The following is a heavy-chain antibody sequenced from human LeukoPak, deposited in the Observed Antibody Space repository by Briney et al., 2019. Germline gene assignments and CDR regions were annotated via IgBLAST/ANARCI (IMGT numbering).Heavy chain of an antibody. J-gene: IGHJ5*02. CDR3: AREVKYSSGWYWFDP. CDR1: GGSISSGGYY. D-gene: IGHD6-19*01. CDR2: IYYSGST. V-gene: IGHV4-31*03. Sequence: SETLSLTCTVSGGSISSGGYYWSWIRQHPGKGLEWIGYIYYSGSTYYNPSLKSRVTISVDTSKNQFSLKLSSVTAADTAVYYCAREVKYSSGWYWFDPWGQGTLVTVSS.